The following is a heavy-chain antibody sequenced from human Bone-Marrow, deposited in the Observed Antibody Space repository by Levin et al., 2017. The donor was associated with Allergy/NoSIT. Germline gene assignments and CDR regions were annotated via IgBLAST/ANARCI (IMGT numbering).Heavy chain of an antibody. D-gene: IGHD1-7*01. CDR3: AREVGAWNSHYFDY. CDR1: GFNFQAYT. J-gene: IGHJ4*02. V-gene: IGHV3-21*01. Sequence: KPGGSLRLSCGASGFNFQAYTMNWVRQAPGKGLQWVASISSSGSYISYADSVKGRFSISRANAINSLFLQINTLRADDTAVYYCAREVGAWNSHYFDYWGQGTLVTVSS. CDR2: ISSSGSYI.